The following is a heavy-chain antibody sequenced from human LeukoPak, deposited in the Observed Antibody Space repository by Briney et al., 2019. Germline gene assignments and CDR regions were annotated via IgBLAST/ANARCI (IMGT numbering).Heavy chain of an antibody. CDR1: GFTFSSYA. CDR3: ARVSGNYYRWFDS. CDR2: INSAGST. D-gene: IGHD1-26*01. V-gene: IGHV3-23*01. Sequence: TGGSLRLSCAASGFTFSSYAMSWVRQAPGKGLEWVSAINSAGSTYYGDSVRGRFTISRDNAKNSLYLQMNSLRAEDTAVYYCARVSGNYYRWFDSWGQGTLVTVSS. J-gene: IGHJ5*01.